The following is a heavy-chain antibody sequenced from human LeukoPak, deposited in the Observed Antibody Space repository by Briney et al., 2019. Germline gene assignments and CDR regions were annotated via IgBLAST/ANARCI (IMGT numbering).Heavy chain of an antibody. V-gene: IGHV3-21*04. CDR3: NTELDVRPNHY. CDR2: ISSSSSYI. CDR1: GFTFSSYS. Sequence: GGSLRLSCAASGFTFSSYSMNWVRQAPGKGLEWVSCISSSSSYIYYADSVKGRFTISRDNSKNTLYLQMNSLRAEDTAVYYCNTELDVRPNHYWGQGTLDTVSS. D-gene: IGHD1-14*01. J-gene: IGHJ4*02.